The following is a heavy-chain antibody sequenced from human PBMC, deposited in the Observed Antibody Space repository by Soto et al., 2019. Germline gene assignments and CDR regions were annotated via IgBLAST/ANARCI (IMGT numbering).Heavy chain of an antibody. V-gene: IGHV6-1*01. CDR2: TYYRSKWST. Sequence: SQTLSLTCAISGDSVSSKSAAWNWIRQSPSRGLEWLGRTYYRSKWSTDYAVSVKSRITINPDTSKNQFSLQLNSVTPEDTALYYCTRGLSGSYDSWGQGTLVTVSS. CDR3: TRGLSGSYDS. CDR1: GDSVSSKSAA. D-gene: IGHD1-26*01. J-gene: IGHJ5*01.